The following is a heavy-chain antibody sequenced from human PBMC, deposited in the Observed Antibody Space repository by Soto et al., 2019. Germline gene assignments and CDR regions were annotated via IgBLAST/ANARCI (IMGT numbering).Heavy chain of an antibody. CDR2: IIPMFGTA. V-gene: IGHV1-69*01. Sequence: QVQLVQSGAEVKKPGSSVKVSCKASGGTFSNYAINWVRQAPGQGLEWMGGIIPMFGTANYAQNYQARVTITAAESTSTAHMELSSLRSEDTAVYFCAHFSVGGPARSGAFDIWGQGTMVTVSS. CDR1: GGTFSNYA. J-gene: IGHJ3*02. D-gene: IGHD2-2*01. CDR3: AHFSVGGPARSGAFDI.